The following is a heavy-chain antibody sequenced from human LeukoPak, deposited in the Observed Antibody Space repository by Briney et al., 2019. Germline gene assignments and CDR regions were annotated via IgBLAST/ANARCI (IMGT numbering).Heavy chain of an antibody. Sequence: TSETLSLTCTVSGDPINSLDLWSWVRQPPGKGLEWIGEMYLSGTTHSNPSVKSRVTISIDKSKNQFFLNLSSVTAADTAVYYCAGLVGRYSSGLYYYYFDYWGQGTLVTVSS. J-gene: IGHJ4*02. CDR1: GDPINSLDL. D-gene: IGHD3-22*01. CDR2: MYLSGTT. V-gene: IGHV4-4*02. CDR3: AGLVGRYSSGLYYYYFDY.